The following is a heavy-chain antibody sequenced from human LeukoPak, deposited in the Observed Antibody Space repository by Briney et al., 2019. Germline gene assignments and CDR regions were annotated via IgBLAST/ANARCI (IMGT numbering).Heavy chain of an antibody. Sequence: VASVKVSCKASGYTFTSYDITWVRQAPGQGLEWMGWISVYNGNTDYAQKFQGRVTMTTDTSTSTAFMELRSLRSDDTAVYYCASNRGNSGSYYPFDYWGQGTLVTVSS. CDR2: ISVYNGNT. D-gene: IGHD1-26*01. V-gene: IGHV1-18*01. CDR1: GYTFTSYD. CDR3: ASNRGNSGSYYPFDY. J-gene: IGHJ4*02.